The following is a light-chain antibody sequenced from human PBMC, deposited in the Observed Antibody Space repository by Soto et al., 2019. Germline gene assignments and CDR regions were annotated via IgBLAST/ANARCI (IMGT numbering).Light chain of an antibody. V-gene: IGLV2-11*01. CDR2: DVS. CDR1: SSDVGGYNY. Sequence: QSVLTQPRSVSGSPGQSVTISCTGTSSDVGGYNYVSWYQQHPGKAPKLMIYDVSKRPSGVPDRFSSSKSGNTASLTISGLQAEDEADYYCCSYAGSYVVFGGGTQLTVL. J-gene: IGLJ2*01. CDR3: CSYAGSYVV.